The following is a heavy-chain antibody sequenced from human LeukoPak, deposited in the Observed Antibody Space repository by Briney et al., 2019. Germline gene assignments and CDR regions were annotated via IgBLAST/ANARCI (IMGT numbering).Heavy chain of an antibody. D-gene: IGHD6-19*01. Sequence: ASAKVSCKASGYTFTSYGINWVRQAPGQGLEWLGWLSGYTGHTNYVQKIQGRVTMTTDTSTNTAYMELRSLRSDDAAVYYCARGPGIAVAGVFDYWGQGSLVTVSS. CDR3: ARGPGIAVAGVFDY. CDR2: LSGYTGHT. J-gene: IGHJ4*02. V-gene: IGHV1-18*04. CDR1: GYTFTSYG.